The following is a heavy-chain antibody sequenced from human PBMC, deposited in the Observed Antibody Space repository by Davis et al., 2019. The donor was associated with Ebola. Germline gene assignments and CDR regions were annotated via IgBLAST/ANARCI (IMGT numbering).Heavy chain of an antibody. CDR3: TRGLDY. V-gene: IGHV3-49*04. Sequence: GESLKISCTASGFTFGDYAMSWVRQAPGKGLEWVGFIRSKAYGGTTEYAASVKGRFTISRDDSKSIAYLQMNSLKTEDTAVYYCTRGLDYWGQGTLVTVSS. CDR2: IRSKAYGGTT. J-gene: IGHJ4*02. CDR1: GFTFGDYA.